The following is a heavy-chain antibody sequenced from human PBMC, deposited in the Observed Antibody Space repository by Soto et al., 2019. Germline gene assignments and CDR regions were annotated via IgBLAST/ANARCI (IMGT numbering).Heavy chain of an antibody. CDR2: ISASGDRT. CDR3: AKILSTVTSYYYGMDA. J-gene: IGHJ6*02. V-gene: IGHV3-23*01. Sequence: EVQLLESGGGLVQPGGSLRLSCAASGFTFSTYPMVWVRQAPGKRLEAVSSISASGDRTYHKDSVKGRFTISRDNSKNTVDLQMNSLRPEDTAVYYCAKILSTVTSYYYGMDAWGQGTTVIVSS. CDR1: GFTFSTYP. D-gene: IGHD4-17*01.